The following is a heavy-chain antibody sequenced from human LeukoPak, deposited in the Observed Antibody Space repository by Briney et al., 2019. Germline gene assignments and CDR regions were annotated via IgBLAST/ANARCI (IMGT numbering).Heavy chain of an antibody. J-gene: IGHJ5*02. V-gene: IGHV3-23*01. CDR1: GFTFSRYA. D-gene: IGHD5-18*01. CDR2: ISGSGGST. CDR3: AKDARVTPSGWFDP. Sequence: PGGSLRLSCAASGFTFSRYAMSWVRQAPGKGLEWVSGISGSGGSTYYADSVMGRFTISRDNSKNTLYLQMNSLRAEDTAVYYCAKDARVTPSGWFDPWGQGTLVTVSS.